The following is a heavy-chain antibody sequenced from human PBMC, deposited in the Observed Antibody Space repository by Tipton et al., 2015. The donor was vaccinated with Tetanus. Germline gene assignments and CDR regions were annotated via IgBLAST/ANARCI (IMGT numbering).Heavy chain of an antibody. Sequence: QLVQSGAEMKKPGASVKASCKASGYTFTGYYIYWVRQAPGQGLEWMGWIDPNSGGTVYAQKFQGRVTMTRDTSISTAYMDLRSLRSDDTAVYYCARDRGDYIYYGMDVWGPGTTVTVS. J-gene: IGHJ6*02. CDR1: GYTFTGYY. CDR2: IDPNSGGT. V-gene: IGHV1-2*02. CDR3: ARDRGDYIYYGMDV. D-gene: IGHD3-22*01.